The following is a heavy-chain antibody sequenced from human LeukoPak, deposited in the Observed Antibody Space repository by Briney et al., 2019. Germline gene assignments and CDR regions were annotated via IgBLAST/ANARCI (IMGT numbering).Heavy chain of an antibody. CDR2: INPSGGST. CDR1: GYTFTSYD. V-gene: IGHV1-46*01. D-gene: IGHD2-2*01. CDR3: ARGVRSVVVPAALGY. Sequence: GASVKVSCKASGYTFTSYDMHWVRQAPGQGLEWMGMINPSGGSTSYAQEFQGRVTMTRDTYTSTVYMELSSLRSEDRAVYYCARGVRSVVVPAALGYWGEGTLVSVSS. J-gene: IGHJ4*02.